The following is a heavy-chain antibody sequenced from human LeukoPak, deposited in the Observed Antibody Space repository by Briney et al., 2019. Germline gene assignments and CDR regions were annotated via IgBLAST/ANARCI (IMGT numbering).Heavy chain of an antibody. Sequence: SVKVSCKASGGTFSSYAISWVRQAPGQGLEWMGRIIPILGIANYAQKFQGRVTITADKSTSTAYMELSSLRSEDTAVYYCARATYYYDSSGHYGTDVWGQGTTVTVSS. J-gene: IGHJ6*02. D-gene: IGHD3-22*01. V-gene: IGHV1-69*04. CDR3: ARATYYYDSSGHYGTDV. CDR1: GGTFSSYA. CDR2: IIPILGIA.